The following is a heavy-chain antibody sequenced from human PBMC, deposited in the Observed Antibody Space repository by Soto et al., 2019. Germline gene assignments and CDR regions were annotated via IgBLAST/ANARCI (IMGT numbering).Heavy chain of an antibody. Sequence: QVQLQQWGAGLLKPSETLSLTCAVYGGSFSGYYWSWIRQPPGKGLEWIGEINHSGSTNYNPSLKRLVTISVDTSKNQVPLKLSSLTAADTAVYYCARGRHILTGYYMAAQGEYFQHWGQGTLVTVSS. D-gene: IGHD3-9*01. CDR1: GGSFSGYY. V-gene: IGHV4-34*01. J-gene: IGHJ1*01. CDR2: INHSGST. CDR3: ARGRHILTGYYMAAQGEYFQH.